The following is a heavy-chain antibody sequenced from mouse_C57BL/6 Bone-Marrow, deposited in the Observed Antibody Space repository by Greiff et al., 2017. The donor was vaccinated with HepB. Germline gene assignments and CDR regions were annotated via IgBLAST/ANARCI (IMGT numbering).Heavy chain of an antibody. CDR3: ARSPYYYGSSYHY. CDR1: GYTFTSYW. CDR2: IYPGSGST. J-gene: IGHJ2*01. Sequence: VQLQQPGAELVKPGASVKMSCKASGYTFTSYWITWVKQRPGQGLEWIGDIYPGSGSTNYNEKFKSKATLTVETSSSTAYMQLSSLTSEDSAVYYCARSPYYYGSSYHYWGQGTTLTVSS. V-gene: IGHV1-55*01. D-gene: IGHD1-1*01.